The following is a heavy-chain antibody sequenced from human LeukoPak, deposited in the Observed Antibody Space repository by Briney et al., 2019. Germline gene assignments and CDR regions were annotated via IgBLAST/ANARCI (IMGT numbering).Heavy chain of an antibody. D-gene: IGHD2-15*01. CDR2: ISSSSSYI. CDR3: ARGGELLEYFQH. Sequence: GGSLRLSCAASGFTFSSYSMNWVRQAPGKGLEWVSSISSSSSYIYYADSVKGRFTISRDNAKNSLYLQMNSLRAEDTAVYYCARGGELLEYFQHWGQGTLVTVSS. CDR1: GFTFSSYS. J-gene: IGHJ1*01. V-gene: IGHV3-21*01.